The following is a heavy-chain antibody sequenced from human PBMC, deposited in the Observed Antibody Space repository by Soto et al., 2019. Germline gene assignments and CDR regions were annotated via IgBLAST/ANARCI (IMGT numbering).Heavy chain of an antibody. D-gene: IGHD6-13*01. Sequence: SETLSLTCTVSGGSISSYYWSWIRQPPGKGLEWIGYIYYSGSTNYNPSLKSRVTISVDTSKNQFSLKLSSVTAADTAVYYCARGFTPRLIAAADRDAFDIWGQGTMVTVSS. CDR1: GGSISSYY. CDR3: ARGFTPRLIAAADRDAFDI. J-gene: IGHJ3*02. CDR2: IYYSGST. V-gene: IGHV4-59*01.